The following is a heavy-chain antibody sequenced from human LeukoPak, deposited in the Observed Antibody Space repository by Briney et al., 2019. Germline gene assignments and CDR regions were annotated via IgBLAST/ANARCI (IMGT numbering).Heavy chain of an antibody. Sequence: GGSLRLSCAASGFTFSTYGMHWVRQAPGKGLEWVAVISYDGSNKYYVDSVKGRFTISRDNSKNTLYLQMNSLRSDDTAVYYCAKDIAVDYDYIWGSYRPVLFDHCGQGTLVTVSS. V-gene: IGHV3-30*18. D-gene: IGHD3-16*02. CDR3: AKDIAVDYDYIWGSYRPVLFDH. CDR1: GFTFSTYG. CDR2: ISYDGSNK. J-gene: IGHJ4*02.